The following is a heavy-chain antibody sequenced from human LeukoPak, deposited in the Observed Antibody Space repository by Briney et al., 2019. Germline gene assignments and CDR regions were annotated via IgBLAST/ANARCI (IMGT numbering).Heavy chain of an antibody. Sequence: GESLRISCKGSGYSFTSYWIGWVRQMPGKGLEWMGIIYPGDSDTRYSPSFQGQVTISADKSISTAYLQWSSLKASDTAMYYCARHSLGGGDCCRIDYWGQGTLVTVSS. D-gene: IGHD2-21*02. CDR1: GYSFTSYW. CDR2: IYPGDSDT. CDR3: ARHSLGGGDCCRIDY. V-gene: IGHV5-51*01. J-gene: IGHJ4*02.